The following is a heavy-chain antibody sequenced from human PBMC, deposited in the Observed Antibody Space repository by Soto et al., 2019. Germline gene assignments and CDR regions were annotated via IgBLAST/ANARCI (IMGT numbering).Heavy chain of an antibody. J-gene: IGHJ5*02. V-gene: IGHV4-4*07. CDR1: GDFISYYS. D-gene: IGHD6-19*01. CDR2: VYSTGTI. Sequence: SETLSLTCTVSGDFISYYSWAWIRQSAGKGLEWIGRVYSTGTIFYNPSLKSRATMSVDTSKNQFSLKLTSVNAADTAVYYCARDGCGRNIRAFVRWYPGTLLKVFS. CDR3: ARDGCGRNIRAFVR.